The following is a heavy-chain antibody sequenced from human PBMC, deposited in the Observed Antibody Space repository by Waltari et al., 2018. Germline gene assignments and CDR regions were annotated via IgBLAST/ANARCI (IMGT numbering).Heavy chain of an antibody. CDR1: GGSFSGYY. CDR2: INHSGST. CDR3: ARGTWGGYYYYGMDV. Sequence: QVQLQQWGAGLLKPSETLSLTCAVYGGSFSGYYWSWIRQPPGKGLEWIGEINHSGSTNYNPSLKSRVTISVDTSKTQFSLKLSSVTAADTAMYYCARGTWGGYYYYGMDVWGQGTTVTVSS. J-gene: IGHJ6*02. V-gene: IGHV4-34*01. D-gene: IGHD3-16*01.